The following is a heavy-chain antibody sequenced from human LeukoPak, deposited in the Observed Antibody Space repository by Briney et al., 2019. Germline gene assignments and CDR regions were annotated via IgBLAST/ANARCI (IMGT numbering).Heavy chain of an antibody. CDR1: GGSISSSIYY. V-gene: IGHV4-39*01. CDR3: ASLSDDSSLYYFDY. CDR2: IYYSGST. D-gene: IGHD3-22*01. J-gene: IGHJ4*02. Sequence: SETLSLTCAVSGGSISSSIYYGVWIRQPPGKGLEWIGSIYYSGSTYYNPSLKSRLTVSVDTSKTQFSLRLTSVTAADTAVYYCASLSDDSSLYYFDYWGQGTLVTVSS.